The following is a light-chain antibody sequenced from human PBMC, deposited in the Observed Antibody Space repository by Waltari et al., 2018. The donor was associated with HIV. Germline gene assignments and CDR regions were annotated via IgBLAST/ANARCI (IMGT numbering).Light chain of an antibody. J-gene: IGLJ2*01. CDR1: SSNIGSNS. CDR2: NNK. Sequence: QSVLTQPPSTSGTPGQSVTISCSGGSSNIGSNSVNWYQQFPGTAPKLLIHNNKQRPSGVPDQFSGSKSGTSASLAISGLQSEDEAHYYCAAWDDRLNGLVFGGGTKLTVL. CDR3: AAWDDRLNGLV. V-gene: IGLV1-44*01.